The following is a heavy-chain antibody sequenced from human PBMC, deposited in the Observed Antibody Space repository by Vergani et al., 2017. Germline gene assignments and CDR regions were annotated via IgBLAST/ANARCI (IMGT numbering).Heavy chain of an antibody. J-gene: IGHJ6*02. Sequence: QVQLVESGGGVVQPGRSLRLSCAASGFTFSSYGMHWVRQAPGKGLGWVAVIWYDGSNKYYADSVKGRFTISRDNSKNTLYLQMNSLRAEDTAVYYCAREGQGSHYYYGMDVWGQGTTVTVSS. V-gene: IGHV3-33*01. CDR1: GFTFSSYG. CDR3: AREGQGSHYYYGMDV. CDR2: IWYDGSNK. D-gene: IGHD3-10*01.